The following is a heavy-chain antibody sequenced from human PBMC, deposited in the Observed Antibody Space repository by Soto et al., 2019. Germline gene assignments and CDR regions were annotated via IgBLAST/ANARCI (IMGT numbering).Heavy chain of an antibody. V-gene: IGHV1-3*01. CDR2: INAGNGNT. CDR1: GYTFTSYA. J-gene: IGHJ5*01. CDR3: ARGVGDIVLMVYARHNWSDP. D-gene: IGHD2-8*01. Sequence: ASVKVSCKASGYTFTSYAMHWVRQAPGQRLEWMGWINAGNGNTKYSQKFQGRVTITRDTSASTAYMELSSLRSEDTAVYYCARGVGDIVLMVYARHNWSDPWGQGTLVTVSS.